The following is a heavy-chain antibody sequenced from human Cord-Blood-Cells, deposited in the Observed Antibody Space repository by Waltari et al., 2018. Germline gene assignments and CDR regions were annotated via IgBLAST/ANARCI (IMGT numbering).Heavy chain of an antibody. J-gene: IGHJ4*02. CDR2: VAPGARET. D-gene: IGHD3-3*01. Sequence: EAQLVQSGAEVQKPGESLKISCKGSGYSFTSYWIGWVRQMPGKGRAWMGLVAPGARETSDRPSCRGQGTSCAGRSISTAYRQWGSLKASDTAMYYWARLPPADCDFWSGYSAVDYWGQGTLVTVSS. V-gene: IGHV5-51*01. CDR1: GYSFTSYW. CDR3: ARLPPADCDFWSGYSAVDY.